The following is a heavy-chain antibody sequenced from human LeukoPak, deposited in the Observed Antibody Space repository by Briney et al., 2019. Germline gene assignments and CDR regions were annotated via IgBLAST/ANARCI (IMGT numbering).Heavy chain of an antibody. V-gene: IGHV4-4*07. Sequence: TSETLSLTCTISGGSISGYSWNWIRQPAGKGLEWIGRISVSGITNSNPSLKNRITMSVDTSKHQFSLNLSSVTAADTAIYFCVRFTFDLDAFDIWGQGSMVTVSS. CDR3: VRFTFDLDAFDI. J-gene: IGHJ3*02. CDR2: ISVSGIT. CDR1: GGSISGYS.